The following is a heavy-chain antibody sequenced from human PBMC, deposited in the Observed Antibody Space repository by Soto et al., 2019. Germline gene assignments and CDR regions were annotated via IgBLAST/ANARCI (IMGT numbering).Heavy chain of an antibody. Sequence: QLQLQESGPGLVKPSETLSLTCTVSGGSISSSSYYWGWIRQPPGKGLEWIGSIYYSGRTYYNPSLKSRVTLSVDTSKTQFSLKLSSVTAADTAVYYCARHHVDTAMVYYYYGMDVWGQGTTVTVSS. CDR1: GGSISSSSYY. J-gene: IGHJ6*02. V-gene: IGHV4-39*01. D-gene: IGHD5-18*01. CDR3: ARHHVDTAMVYYYYGMDV. CDR2: IYYSGRT.